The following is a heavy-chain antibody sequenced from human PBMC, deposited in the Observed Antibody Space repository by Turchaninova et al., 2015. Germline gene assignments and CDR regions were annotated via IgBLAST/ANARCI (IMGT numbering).Heavy chain of an antibody. Sequence: PGKGLEGVAVIWYDGSNKYYADSVKGRFTISRDNSKNTLYLQMNSLRAEDTAVYYCARETYYYDSSGLPDLWGQGTLVTVSS. V-gene: IGHV3-33*01. J-gene: IGHJ5*02. D-gene: IGHD3-22*01. CDR2: IWYDGSNK. CDR3: ARETYYYDSSGLPDL.